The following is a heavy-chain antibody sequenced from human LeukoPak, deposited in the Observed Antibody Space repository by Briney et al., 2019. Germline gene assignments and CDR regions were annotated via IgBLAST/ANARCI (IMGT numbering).Heavy chain of an antibody. Sequence: GGSLRLSCAASGFTFNFYAMHWVRQAPGKGLEWVALVSYDGFNKFYGDSVKGRFTISRDDSKKTLYLQMSGLRSEDTAVYYCARDGGDYFGSGNYDASVPDYWGQGTTATVSS. V-gene: IGHV3-30*03. CDR1: GFTFNFYA. CDR3: ARDGGDYFGSGNYDASVPDY. D-gene: IGHD3-10*01. J-gene: IGHJ4*02. CDR2: VSYDGFNK.